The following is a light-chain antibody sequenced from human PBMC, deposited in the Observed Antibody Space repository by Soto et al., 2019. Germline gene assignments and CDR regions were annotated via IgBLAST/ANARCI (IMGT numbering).Light chain of an antibody. CDR1: SGHSSYI. Sequence: QPVLTQSSSASASLGSSVKLNCTLSSGHSSYIIAWHQQQPGKAPRYLMKLEGSGSYNKGSGLPDRFSGSTSGADRYLTISNLQFEDEADYYCETWDFNTRVFGGGTKLTVL. CDR2: LEGSGSY. J-gene: IGLJ3*02. CDR3: ETWDFNTRV. V-gene: IGLV4-60*02.